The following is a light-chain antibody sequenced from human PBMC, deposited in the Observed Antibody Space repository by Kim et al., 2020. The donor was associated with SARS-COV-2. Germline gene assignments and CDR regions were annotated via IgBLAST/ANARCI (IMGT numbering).Light chain of an antibody. CDR3: QQHNSYPLT. CDR1: QSISSW. J-gene: IGKJ4*01. CDR2: KAS. Sequence: DIQMTQSPSTLSASVGDRITITCRASQSISSWLVWYQQKPGKAPKLLIYKASSLESGVPSRFSGSGSGTEFTLTISSLQPDDFATYYCQQHNSYPLTFGGGTKLEI. V-gene: IGKV1-5*03.